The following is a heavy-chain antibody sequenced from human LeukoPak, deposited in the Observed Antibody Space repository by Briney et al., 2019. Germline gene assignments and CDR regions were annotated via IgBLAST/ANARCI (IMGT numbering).Heavy chain of an antibody. J-gene: IGHJ6*03. V-gene: IGHV3-48*03. CDR1: GFTFSSYE. CDR2: ISSSGSTI. CDR3: ARELSGSYSRHYYYYMDV. D-gene: IGHD1-26*01. Sequence: PGGSLRLSCAASGFTFSSYEMNWVRQAPGKGLEWVSYISSSGSTIYYADSVKGRFTISRDNAKNSLYLQMNSLRAEDTAVYYCARELSGSYSRHYYYYMDVWGKGTTVTISS.